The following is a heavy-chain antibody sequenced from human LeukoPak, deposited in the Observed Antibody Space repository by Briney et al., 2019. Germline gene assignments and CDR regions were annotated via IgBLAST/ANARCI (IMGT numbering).Heavy chain of an antibody. Sequence: GGSLRLSCAASGFTFADYAMHWVRQAPGKGLEWVSGISWNSGSIGYADSVKGRFTISRDNAKNSLYLQMNSLRAEDTALYYCAKDTSIAVAARLDYWGQGTLVTVSS. CDR3: AKDTSIAVAARLDY. V-gene: IGHV3-9*01. CDR1: GFTFADYA. D-gene: IGHD6-19*01. CDR2: ISWNSGSI. J-gene: IGHJ4*02.